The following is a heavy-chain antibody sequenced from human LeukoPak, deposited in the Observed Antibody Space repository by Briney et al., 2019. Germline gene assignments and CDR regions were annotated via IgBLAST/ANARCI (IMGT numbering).Heavy chain of an antibody. D-gene: IGHD7-27*01. CDR1: GYRFTSYW. V-gene: IGHV5-51*01. CDR2: IYPGDSDT. CDR3: ARTPELGDENWYFDL. Sequence: GESLKISCKGSGYRFTSYWIGWVRQMPGKGLEWMEIIYPGDSDTRYSPSFQGQVTISADKSISTAYLQWSSLKASDTAMYYCARTPELGDENWYFDLWGRGTLVTVSS. J-gene: IGHJ2*01.